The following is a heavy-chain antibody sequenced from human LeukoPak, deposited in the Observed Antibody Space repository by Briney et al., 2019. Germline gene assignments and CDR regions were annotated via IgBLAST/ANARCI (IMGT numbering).Heavy chain of an antibody. V-gene: IGHV3-21*04. D-gene: IGHD6-19*01. CDR3: ARVHSGYYCRGMYV. J-gene: IGHJ6*01. CDR1: GFTFGGYS. Sequence: GGSLRLSCAASGFTFGGYSINWVRQAPGKGLEWVSSISSSSSYIYYADSLKGRFTISRDNAKNSLYLQMNSLRAEDTAVYYCARVHSGYYCRGMYVWGQGTTVTVSS. CDR2: ISSSSSYI.